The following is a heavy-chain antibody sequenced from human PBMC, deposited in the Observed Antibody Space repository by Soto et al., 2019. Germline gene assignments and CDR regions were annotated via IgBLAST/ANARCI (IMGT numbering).Heavy chain of an antibody. CDR3: ARDSQWFGGALDV. Sequence: EVQLVESGGGVVRPGGSLRLSCAASGFIFEDYAMRWARQAPGKGLEWVSYINWNGGTTHYADSVKGRFTISRDNAKNSLYLQMNSLRVEDTALYYCARDSQWFGGALDVWGLGTTVTVSS. CDR1: GFIFEDYA. V-gene: IGHV3-20*04. CDR2: INWNGGTT. J-gene: IGHJ6*02. D-gene: IGHD3-10*01.